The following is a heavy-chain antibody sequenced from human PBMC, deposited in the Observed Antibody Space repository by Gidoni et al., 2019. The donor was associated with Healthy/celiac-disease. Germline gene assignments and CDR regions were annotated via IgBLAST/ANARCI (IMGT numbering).Heavy chain of an antibody. J-gene: IGHJ4*02. Sequence: EVQLVESGGGLVQPGRSLRLSCAASGFTFDDYAMHWVRQAPGKGLEWVSGISWNSGSIGYADSVKGRFTISRDNAKNSLYLQMNSLRAEDTALYYCAKDIGSSLGYWGQGTLVTVSS. V-gene: IGHV3-9*01. CDR2: ISWNSGSI. CDR3: AKDIGSSLGY. D-gene: IGHD6-13*01. CDR1: GFTFDDYA.